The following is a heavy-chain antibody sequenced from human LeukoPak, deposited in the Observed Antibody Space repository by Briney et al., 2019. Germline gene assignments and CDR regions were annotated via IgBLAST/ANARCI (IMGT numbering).Heavy chain of an antibody. CDR3: ARAAYYDFWSGYYSYGMDV. J-gene: IGHJ6*02. Sequence: ASVKVSCKASGYTFTSYDINWVRQATGQGLEWMGWMNPSSGNTGYAQKFQGRVTMTRNTSISTAYMELSSLRSEDTAVYYCARAAYYDFWSGYYSYGMDVWGQGTTVTVSS. D-gene: IGHD3-3*01. CDR2: MNPSSGNT. V-gene: IGHV1-8*01. CDR1: GYTFTSYD.